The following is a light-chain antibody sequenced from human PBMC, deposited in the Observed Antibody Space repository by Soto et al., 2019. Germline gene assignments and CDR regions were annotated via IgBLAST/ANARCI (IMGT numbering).Light chain of an antibody. Sequence: EIVLTQSPGTLSLSPGERATLSCRGIESVRSSYLAWYQQTPGQAPRPLIYSASDRAPGIPARFSGSGSGTEFTLTISSLQSEDFAVYYCQQYHNWPPITFGQGTRLEIK. J-gene: IGKJ5*01. CDR2: SAS. V-gene: IGKV3D-15*01. CDR1: ESVRSSY. CDR3: QQYHNWPPIT.